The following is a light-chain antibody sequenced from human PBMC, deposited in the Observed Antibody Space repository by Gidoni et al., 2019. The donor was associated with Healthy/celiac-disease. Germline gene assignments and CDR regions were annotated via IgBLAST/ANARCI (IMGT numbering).Light chain of an antibody. J-gene: IGKJ1*01. Sequence: DIQMPQSPSTLSASVGDRVTITCRASQSISSWLAWYQQKPGKAPKLLIYKASNLESGVPSRFSGSGSGTEFTLTISSLQPDDFATYYCQQYNSYPWTFGQGTKVEIK. CDR3: QQYNSYPWT. V-gene: IGKV1-5*03. CDR1: QSISSW. CDR2: KAS.